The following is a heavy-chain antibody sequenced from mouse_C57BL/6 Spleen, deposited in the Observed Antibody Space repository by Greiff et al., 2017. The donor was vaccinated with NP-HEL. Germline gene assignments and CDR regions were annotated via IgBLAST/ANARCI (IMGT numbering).Heavy chain of an antibody. D-gene: IGHD3-2*02. CDR2: INPGSGGT. CDR1: GYAFTNYL. Sequence: QVQLQQSGAELVRPGTSVKVSCKASGYAFTNYLIEWVKQRPGQGLEWIGVINPGSGGTTYNEKFKGKATLTADKSSSTAYMQLSSLTSEDSAVYFCARFSSGYDFDYWGQGTTLTVSS. J-gene: IGHJ2*01. V-gene: IGHV1-54*01. CDR3: ARFSSGYDFDY.